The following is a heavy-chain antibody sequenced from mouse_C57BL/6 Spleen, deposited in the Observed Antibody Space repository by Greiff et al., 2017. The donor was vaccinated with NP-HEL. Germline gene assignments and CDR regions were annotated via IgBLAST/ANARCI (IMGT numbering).Heavy chain of an antibody. J-gene: IGHJ4*01. D-gene: IGHD2-2*01. CDR1: GFTFSDYG. V-gene: IGHV5-17*01. CDR2: ISSGSSTI. CDR3: AREGGYPYAMDY. Sequence: EVKLMESGGGLVKPGGSLTLSCAASGFTFSDYGMHWVRQAPEKGLEWVAYISSGSSTIYYADTVQGRFTLSRDNAKNTLFLKMTSLRSEDTAMYYCAREGGYPYAMDYWGQGTSVTVAS.